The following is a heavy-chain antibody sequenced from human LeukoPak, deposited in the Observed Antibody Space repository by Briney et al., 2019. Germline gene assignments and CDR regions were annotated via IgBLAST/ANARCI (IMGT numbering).Heavy chain of an antibody. CDR1: GFTFSSYW. J-gene: IGHJ4*02. Sequence: PGGSLRLSCAASGFTFSSYWMYWVCQAPGKGPVWVSSIKTDGRITNYADSVKGRFTISRDNAKNTVYLQMNSLRAEDTAVYYCVRDVIRRGQGTLVTVSS. D-gene: IGHD2-21*01. V-gene: IGHV3-74*01. CDR2: IKTDGRIT. CDR3: VRDVIR.